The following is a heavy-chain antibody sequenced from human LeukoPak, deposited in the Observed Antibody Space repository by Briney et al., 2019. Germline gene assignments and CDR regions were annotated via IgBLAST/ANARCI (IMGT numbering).Heavy chain of an antibody. CDR2: ISSSGSTI. Sequence: GGSLRLSCVASGFTFSSYSMNWVRQAPGKGLEWVSYISSSGSTIYYADSVKGRFTISRDNAKNSLYLQMNSLRAEDTAVYYCARDSYDILTGYYIPKPFDYWGQGTLVTVSS. CDR1: GFTFSSYS. V-gene: IGHV3-48*04. D-gene: IGHD3-9*01. CDR3: ARDSYDILTGYYIPKPFDY. J-gene: IGHJ4*02.